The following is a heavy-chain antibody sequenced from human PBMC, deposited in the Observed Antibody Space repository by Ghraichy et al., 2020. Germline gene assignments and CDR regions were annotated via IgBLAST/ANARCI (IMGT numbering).Heavy chain of an antibody. D-gene: IGHD3-10*01. J-gene: IGHJ6*02. CDR3: AKALLLWFRELSGFDGMDV. Sequence: GGSLRLSCAASGFTFSSYAMSWVRQAPGKGLEWVSAISGSGGSTYYADSVKGRFTISRDNSKNTLYLQMNSLRAEDTAVYYCAKALLLWFRELSGFDGMDVWGQGTTVTVSS. CDR2: ISGSGGST. CDR1: GFTFSSYA. V-gene: IGHV3-23*01.